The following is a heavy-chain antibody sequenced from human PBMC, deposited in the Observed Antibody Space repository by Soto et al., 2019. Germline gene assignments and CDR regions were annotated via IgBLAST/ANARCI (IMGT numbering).Heavy chain of an antibody. J-gene: IGHJ4*02. CDR1: GGPISSYY. D-gene: IGHD3-22*01. Sequence: SETLSRTGTVCGGPISSYYCSWIRQPAWKGLEWIGRIYTSGITNYNPSLKSRVTMSVDTSKNQFSLKLSSVTAADTAVYYCAIRGLDSSGYDFDYSRQRNLLAFCS. CDR2: IYTSGIT. V-gene: IGHV4-4*07. CDR3: AIRGLDSSGYDFDY.